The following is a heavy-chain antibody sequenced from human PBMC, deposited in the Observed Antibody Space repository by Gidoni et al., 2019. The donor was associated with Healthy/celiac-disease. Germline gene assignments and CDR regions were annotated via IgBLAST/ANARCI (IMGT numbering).Heavy chain of an antibody. CDR3: ARASRGLIVWFGELLLPDY. CDR2: INTNTGNP. V-gene: IGHV7-4-1*02. CDR1: GYTFTSYA. D-gene: IGHD3-10*01. Sequence: QVQLVQSGSELKKPGASVKVSCKASGYTFTSYAMTWVRQAPGQGLEWMGWINTNTGNPTYAQGFTGRFVFSLDTSVSTAYLQISSLKAEDTAVYYCARASRGLIVWFGELLLPDYWGQGTLVTVSS. J-gene: IGHJ4*02.